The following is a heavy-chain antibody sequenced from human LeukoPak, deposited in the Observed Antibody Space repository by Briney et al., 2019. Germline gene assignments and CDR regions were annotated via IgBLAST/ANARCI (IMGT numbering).Heavy chain of an antibody. J-gene: IGHJ4*02. D-gene: IGHD3-10*01. CDR2: ISYDGSNK. Sequence: GRSLRLSCAASGFTFSSYAMHWVRQAPGKGLEWVAVISYDGSNKYYADPVKGRFTISRDNSKNTLYLQMNSLRAEDTAVYYCARDRSPGNFDYWGQGTLVTVSS. CDR1: GFTFSSYA. CDR3: ARDRSPGNFDY. V-gene: IGHV3-30*04.